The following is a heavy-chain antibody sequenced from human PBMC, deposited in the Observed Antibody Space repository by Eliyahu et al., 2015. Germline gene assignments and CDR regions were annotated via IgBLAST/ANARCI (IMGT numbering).Heavy chain of an antibody. J-gene: IGHJ4*02. V-gene: IGHV3-48*02. Sequence: EVQLVQSGGGLVQPGGSLRLSCAAXGFTFSNYGMNWVRQASGKGLEWVSYISSSRSTINYADSVKGRFTISRDNAKNSLYLQMNSLRDEDTAVYYCARGGAARPDYWGQGTLVTVSS. CDR3: ARGGAARPDY. D-gene: IGHD6-6*01. CDR2: ISSSRSTI. CDR1: GFTFSNYG.